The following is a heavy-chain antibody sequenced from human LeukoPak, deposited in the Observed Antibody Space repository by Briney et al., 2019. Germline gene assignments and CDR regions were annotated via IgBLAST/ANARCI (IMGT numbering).Heavy chain of an antibody. CDR3: ARPRGPMNPVDAFDI. J-gene: IGHJ3*02. Sequence: SETLSLTCTVSGGSISSSSYYWGWIRQPPGKGLEWIGSIYYSGSTYYNPSLKSRVTISVDTSKNQFSLKLSSVTAADTAVYYCARPRGPMNPVDAFDIWGQGTMVTVSS. CDR1: GGSISSSSYY. CDR2: IYYSGST. V-gene: IGHV4-39*01. D-gene: IGHD1-14*01.